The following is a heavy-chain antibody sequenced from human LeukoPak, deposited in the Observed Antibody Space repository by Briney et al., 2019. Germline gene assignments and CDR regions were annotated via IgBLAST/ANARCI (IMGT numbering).Heavy chain of an antibody. CDR1: GCTFSSYG. D-gene: IGHD3-10*01. CDR3: ARLQYSFLYGSGSYGVDY. CDR2: IRYDGSNK. Sequence: GGSLRLSCAASGCTFSSYGMHWVRQAPGKGLEWVAFIRYDGSNKYYADSVKGRFTISRDNAKNSLYLQMNSLRAEDTAVYYCARLQYSFLYGSGSYGVDYWGQGTLVTVSS. V-gene: IGHV3-30*02. J-gene: IGHJ4*02.